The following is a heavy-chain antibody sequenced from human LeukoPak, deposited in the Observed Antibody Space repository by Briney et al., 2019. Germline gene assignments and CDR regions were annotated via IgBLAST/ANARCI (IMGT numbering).Heavy chain of an antibody. D-gene: IGHD1-26*01. V-gene: IGHV4-61*02. CDR3: AREKTWEPVDY. CDR1: GGSISSGSYY. Sequence: SETLSLTCTVSGGSISSGSYYWSWIRQPAGKGLEWIGRIYTSGSTNYNPSLKSRVTMSVDTSKNQFSLKLSSVTAADTAVYYCAREKTWEPVDYWGQGTLVTVSS. J-gene: IGHJ4*02. CDR2: IYTSGST.